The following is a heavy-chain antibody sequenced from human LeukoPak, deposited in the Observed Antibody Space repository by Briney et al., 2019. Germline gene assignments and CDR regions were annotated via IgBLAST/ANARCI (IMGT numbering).Heavy chain of an antibody. CDR1: GFTFDDYA. Sequence: GRSLRLSCAASGFTFDDYAMHWVRQAPGKGLEWVSGISWNSGSIGYADSVKGRFTIFRDNAKNSLYLQMNSLRAEDTALYYCAKDLAGQYYYYGMDVWGQGTTVTVSS. CDR3: AKDLAGQYYYYGMDV. D-gene: IGHD6-19*01. CDR2: ISWNSGSI. J-gene: IGHJ6*02. V-gene: IGHV3-9*01.